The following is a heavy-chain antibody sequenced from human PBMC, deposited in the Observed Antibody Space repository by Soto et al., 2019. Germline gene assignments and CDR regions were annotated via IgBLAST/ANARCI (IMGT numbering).Heavy chain of an antibody. CDR3: TKEGAAHDF. D-gene: IGHD1-26*01. CDR2: IRSKTKNYAT. Sequence: EVQLVESGGGLVQPGGSLKLSCAASEFSFSGSTMHWVRQASEKGLEWVGRIRSKTKNYATAYAASVKGRFTISRDDSRNTAYLQMNSLKSEVTAVYYCTKEGAAHDFWGQGTLVTVSS. V-gene: IGHV3-73*02. CDR1: EFSFSGST. J-gene: IGHJ4*02.